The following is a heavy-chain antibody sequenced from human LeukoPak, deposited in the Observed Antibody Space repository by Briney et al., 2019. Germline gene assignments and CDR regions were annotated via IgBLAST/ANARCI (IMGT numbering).Heavy chain of an antibody. V-gene: IGHV4-31*03. CDR1: GGSISSGGYY. CDR3: ASGAYYYYGMDV. Sequence: PSETLSLTCTVSGGSISSGGYYWSWIRQHPGKGLEWIGYIYYSGSTYYNPSLKSRVTISVDTSKNQLSLKLSSVTAADTAVYYCASGAYYYYGMDVWGQGTTVTVSS. J-gene: IGHJ6*02. CDR2: IYYSGST. D-gene: IGHD1-26*01.